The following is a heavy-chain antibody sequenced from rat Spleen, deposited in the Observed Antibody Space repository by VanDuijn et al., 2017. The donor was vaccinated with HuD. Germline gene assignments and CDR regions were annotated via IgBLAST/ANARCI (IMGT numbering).Heavy chain of an antibody. V-gene: IGHV5-20*01. D-gene: IGHD1-9*01. J-gene: IGHJ1*01. Sequence: EVQLVESGGGLVQPGRSMKLSCAASGFTFSNYAMAWVRQAPKKGLEWVAYISYDGGSTYYRDSVKGRFTISRDNAKSTLYLQMDSLRSEDTATYYCTTSDGYNYHWYFDFWGPGTMVTVSS. CDR2: ISYDGGST. CDR3: TTSDGYNYHWYFDF. CDR1: GFTFSNYA.